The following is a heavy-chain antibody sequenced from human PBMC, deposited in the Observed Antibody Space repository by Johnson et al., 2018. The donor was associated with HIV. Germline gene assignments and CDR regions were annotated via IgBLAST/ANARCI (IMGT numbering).Heavy chain of an antibody. J-gene: IGHJ3*02. V-gene: IGHV3-11*04. D-gene: IGHD4-17*01. CDR1: GFTFSDYY. CDR2: ISSSGSTK. CDR3: AKGGPYYGDYRSDAFDI. Sequence: QVKLVESGGGLVKPGGSLRLSCAASGFTFSDYYMSWIRQAPVKGLEWVSYISSSGSTKYYADSVKCRLPISRDNAKNSLYLQMNSLRAEDTAVYYCAKGGPYYGDYRSDAFDIWGQGTMVTVSS.